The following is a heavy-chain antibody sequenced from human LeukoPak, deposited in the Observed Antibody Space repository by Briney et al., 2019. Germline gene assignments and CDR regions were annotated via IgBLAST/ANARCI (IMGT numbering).Heavy chain of an antibody. J-gene: IGHJ4*02. V-gene: IGHV4-34*01. CDR3: ARGRYCSGGSCYDY. CDR2: INHSGST. CDR1: GGSFSGYY. D-gene: IGHD2-15*01. Sequence: SETLSLTCAVYGGSFSGYYWSWIRQPPGKGLEWIGEINHSGSTNYNPSLKSRVTISVDTSKNQFSLKLSSVTAADTAVYYCARGRYCSGGSCYDYWGQGTLVTVSS.